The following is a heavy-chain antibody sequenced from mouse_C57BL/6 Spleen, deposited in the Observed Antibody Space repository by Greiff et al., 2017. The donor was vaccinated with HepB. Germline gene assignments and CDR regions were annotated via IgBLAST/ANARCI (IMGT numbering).Heavy chain of an antibody. CDR3: ARTTTVVATGFDY. CDR1: GYTFTSYW. J-gene: IGHJ2*01. V-gene: IGHV1-53*01. Sequence: VQLQQPGTELVKPGASVKLSCKASGYTFTSYWMHWVKQRPGQGLEWIGNINPSNGGTNYNEKFKSKATLTVDKSSSTAYMQLSSLTSEDSAVYDCARTTTVVATGFDYWGQGTTLTVSS. D-gene: IGHD1-1*01. CDR2: INPSNGGT.